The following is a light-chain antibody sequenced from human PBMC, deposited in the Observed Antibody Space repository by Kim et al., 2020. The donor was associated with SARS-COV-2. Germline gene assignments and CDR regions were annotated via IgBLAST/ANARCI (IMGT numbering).Light chain of an antibody. V-gene: IGLV2-14*04. J-gene: IGLJ1*01. Sequence: GQSITSSCPGTSSDVGGSNYVSWYQQHPGRAPKLMIYDGSKRPSGVSNRFSGSKSGNTASLTISGLQAEDEADYYCSSYTSSSTYVFGTGTKVTVL. CDR2: DGS. CDR3: SSYTSSSTYV. CDR1: SSDVGGSNY.